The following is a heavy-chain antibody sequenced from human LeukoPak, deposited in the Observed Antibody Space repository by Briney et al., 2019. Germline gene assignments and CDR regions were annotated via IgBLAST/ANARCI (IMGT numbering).Heavy chain of an antibody. Sequence: SETLSLTCAVYGGSFSGYYWSWIRQPPGKGLEWIGEINHSGSTNYNPSLKSRVTISVDTSKNQFSLKLSSVTAADTAVYYCARDLWYFDLWGRGTLVTVSS. J-gene: IGHJ2*01. CDR1: GGSFSGYY. CDR2: INHSGST. V-gene: IGHV4-34*01. CDR3: ARDLWYFDL.